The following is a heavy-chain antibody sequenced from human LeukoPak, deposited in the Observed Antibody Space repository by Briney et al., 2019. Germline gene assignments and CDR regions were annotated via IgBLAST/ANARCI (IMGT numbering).Heavy chain of an antibody. D-gene: IGHD2-15*01. Sequence: GGSLRLSCAASGFTFSDYYMSWIRQAPGKGLEWVSYISSSGSTIYYADSVKGRFTISRDNAKNSLYLQMNSLRAEDTAVYYCARVSRVVAATDAFDIWGQGTMVTVSS. V-gene: IGHV3-11*01. CDR1: GFTFSDYY. CDR2: ISSSGSTI. J-gene: IGHJ3*02. CDR3: ARVSRVVAATDAFDI.